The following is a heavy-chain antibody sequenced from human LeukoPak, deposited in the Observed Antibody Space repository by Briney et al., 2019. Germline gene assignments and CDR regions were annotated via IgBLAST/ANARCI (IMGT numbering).Heavy chain of an antibody. V-gene: IGHV3-53*01. CDR1: GFAVSGFY. CDR2: IYVIGST. Sequence: GGSLRLSCAASGFAVSGFYMSWVRQAPGKGLEWVSVIYVIGSTYYTDSVKGRFTISRDNSKNMVYLQMNSLRVEDTAVYYCAIEGYTYGYPAYWGQGALVTVSS. D-gene: IGHD5-18*01. CDR3: AIEGYTYGYPAY. J-gene: IGHJ4*02.